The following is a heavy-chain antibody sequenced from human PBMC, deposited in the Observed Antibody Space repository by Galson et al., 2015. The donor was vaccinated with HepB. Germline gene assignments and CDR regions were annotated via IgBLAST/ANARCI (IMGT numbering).Heavy chain of an antibody. V-gene: IGHV6-1*01. CDR1: GDSVSSNSAA. J-gene: IGHJ4*02. Sequence: CAISGDSVSSNSAAWNWTRQSPSRGLEWLGRTYYRSKWYNDYAVSVKSRITINPDTSKNQFSLQLNSVTPEDTAVYYCAKDSVPNPLPLLYIVVVPAAGSHIDYWGQGTLVTVSS. CDR2: TYYRSKWYN. D-gene: IGHD2-2*01. CDR3: AKDSVPNPLPLLYIVVVPAAGSHIDY.